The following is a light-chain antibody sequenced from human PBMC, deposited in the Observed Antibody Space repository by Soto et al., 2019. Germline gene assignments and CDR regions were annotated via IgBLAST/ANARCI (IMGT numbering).Light chain of an antibody. CDR2: DVS. CDR1: SSDIGDYNY. V-gene: IGLV2-14*01. CDR3: SSYTSSSAYV. J-gene: IGLJ1*01. Sequence: QSALTQPASVSGSPGQSITISCTGASSDIGDYNYVSWYQQYSGKVPKLVIYDVSHRPSGVSNRFSGSKSGNTASLTITGLQAEDEADYYCSSYTSSSAYVFGTGTKLTVL.